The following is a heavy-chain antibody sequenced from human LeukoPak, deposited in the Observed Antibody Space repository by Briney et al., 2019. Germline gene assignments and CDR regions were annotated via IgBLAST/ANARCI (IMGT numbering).Heavy chain of an antibody. J-gene: IGHJ3*02. V-gene: IGHV4-39*07. Sequence: SETLSLTCTVSGGSISSSSYYWGWIRQPPGKGLEWIGSIYYSGSTYYNPSLKSRVTISVDTSKNQFSLKLSSVTAADTAVYYCARDGPGEGYDILTGYSNPSDAFDIWGQGTMVTVSS. CDR3: ARDGPGEGYDILTGYSNPSDAFDI. CDR2: IYYSGST. CDR1: GGSISSSSYY. D-gene: IGHD3-9*01.